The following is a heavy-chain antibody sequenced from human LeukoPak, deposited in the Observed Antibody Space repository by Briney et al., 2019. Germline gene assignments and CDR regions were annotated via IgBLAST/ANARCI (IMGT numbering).Heavy chain of an antibody. J-gene: IGHJ6*04. V-gene: IGHV1-69*06. CDR2: IIPIFGTA. CDR1: GGTFSSYA. Sequence: GASVKVSCKASGGTFSSYAISWVRQAPGQGLEWMGGIIPIFGTANYAQKFQGRVTITADKSTSTAYMELSSLRSEDTAVYYCARGPPSCSGGSCYLRVWGKGTTVTVSS. D-gene: IGHD2-15*01. CDR3: ARGPPSCSGGSCYLRV.